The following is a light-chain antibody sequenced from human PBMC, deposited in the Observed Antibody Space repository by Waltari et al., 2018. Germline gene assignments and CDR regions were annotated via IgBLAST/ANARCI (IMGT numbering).Light chain of an antibody. Sequence: EIVMTQSPATLSVSQGERATLSCRASQSVSSNLAWYQHKPGQAPRLLIYGASTRATGIPARFSGSGSGTEFTLTISSLQSEDFAVYYCQQYNKWPLTFGGGTEVEIK. CDR3: QQYNKWPLT. CDR2: GAS. CDR1: QSVSSN. V-gene: IGKV3-15*01. J-gene: IGKJ4*01.